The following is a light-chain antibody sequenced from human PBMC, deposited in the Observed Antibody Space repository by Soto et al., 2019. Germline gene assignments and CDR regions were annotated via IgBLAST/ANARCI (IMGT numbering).Light chain of an antibody. CDR1: QTIDSW. CDR2: TGS. J-gene: IGKJ1*01. CDR3: QQTLSSPPT. Sequence: DIHLTQSPSSLSASVGYRFTITCRASQTIDSWLAWYQQKPGEAPKLLIFTGSLLHSGVPPRFSGSGSGTDFTLTISSLPPEDFAAYYCQQTLSSPPTFGQGTKVDIK. V-gene: IGKV1-12*01.